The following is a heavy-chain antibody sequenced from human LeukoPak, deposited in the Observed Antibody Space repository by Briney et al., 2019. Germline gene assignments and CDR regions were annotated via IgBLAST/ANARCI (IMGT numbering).Heavy chain of an antibody. Sequence: GGSLRLSCAASGFTFCSYEMNWVRQPQGKGLEWVSYISSSGSTIYYADSVKGRFTISRDNAKNSLYLQMNSLRAEDTAVYYCARAPTDSSGYYRWGNYFDYWGQGTLVTVSS. J-gene: IGHJ4*02. CDR3: ARAPTDSSGYYRWGNYFDY. V-gene: IGHV3-48*03. D-gene: IGHD3-22*01. CDR1: GFTFCSYE. CDR2: ISSSGSTI.